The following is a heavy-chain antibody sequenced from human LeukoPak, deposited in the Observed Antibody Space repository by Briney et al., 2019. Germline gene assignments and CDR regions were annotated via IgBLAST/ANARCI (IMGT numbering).Heavy chain of an antibody. V-gene: IGHV1-69*05. D-gene: IGHD6-19*01. CDR3: ARTMQQWLVDAAGGDY. CDR1: GGTFSSYA. CDR2: IIPIFGTA. Sequence: SVKVSCKASGGTFSSYAISWVRQAPGQGLEWMGGIIPIFGTANYAQKLQGRVTMTTDTSTSTAYMELRSLRSDDTAVYYCARTMQQWLVDAAGGDYWGQGTLVTVSS. J-gene: IGHJ4*02.